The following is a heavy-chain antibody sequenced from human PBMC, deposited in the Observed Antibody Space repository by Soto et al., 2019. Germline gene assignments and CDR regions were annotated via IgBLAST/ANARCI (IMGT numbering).Heavy chain of an antibody. CDR1: GYTFTGYY. Sequence: ASVKVSCKASGYTFTGYYMHWVRQAPGQGLEWKGWINPNSGGTNYAQKFQGWVTMTRDTSISTAYMELSRLRSDDTAVYYCARGSGIAAAGTWKYGMDVWGQGTTVTVSS. V-gene: IGHV1-2*04. J-gene: IGHJ6*02. CDR3: ARGSGIAAAGTWKYGMDV. CDR2: INPNSGGT. D-gene: IGHD6-13*01.